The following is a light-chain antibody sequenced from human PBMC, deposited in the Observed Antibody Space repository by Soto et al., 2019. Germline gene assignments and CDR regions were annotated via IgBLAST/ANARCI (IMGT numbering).Light chain of an antibody. J-gene: IGKJ2*01. CDR3: QQYYINPPT. CDR2: WSS. Sequence: DIVMTQSPDSLAVSLGERATINCKSSQSVLYSSDNNNYLAWYQQNPGQPPTLLIYWSSTRESGVPDRFSGSGSATDFTLTISSLQAEDVAIYYCQQYYINPPTFGQGTKLEIK. CDR1: QSVLYSSDNNNY. V-gene: IGKV4-1*01.